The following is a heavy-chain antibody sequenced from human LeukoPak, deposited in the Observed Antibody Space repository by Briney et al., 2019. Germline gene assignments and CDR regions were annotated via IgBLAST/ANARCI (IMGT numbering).Heavy chain of an antibody. Sequence: GGSLRLSCAASGFTFSNFAMNWVRQAPGKGLEWVSAISAGGTFYADFVKGRFTISRDNSKNTLYLQMNSPRVDDTAVYYCVKGLYTIDYWGQGTLVTVSS. J-gene: IGHJ4*02. CDR1: GFTFSNFA. CDR3: VKGLYTIDY. V-gene: IGHV3-23*01. CDR2: ISAGGT. D-gene: IGHD2-2*02.